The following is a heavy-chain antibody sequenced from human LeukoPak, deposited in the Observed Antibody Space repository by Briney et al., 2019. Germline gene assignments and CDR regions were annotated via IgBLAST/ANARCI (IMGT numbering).Heavy chain of an antibody. CDR2: ISGSGGST. Sequence: GGSLRLSCAASGFTFSSYAMSWVRQAPGKGLEWVSAISGSGGSTYYAVSVKGRFTISRDNSKNTLYLQMNSLRAEDTAVYYCAKSEFVVVPAAEDYWGQGTLVTVSS. CDR3: AKSEFVVVPAAEDY. V-gene: IGHV3-23*01. CDR1: GFTFSSYA. J-gene: IGHJ4*02. D-gene: IGHD2-2*01.